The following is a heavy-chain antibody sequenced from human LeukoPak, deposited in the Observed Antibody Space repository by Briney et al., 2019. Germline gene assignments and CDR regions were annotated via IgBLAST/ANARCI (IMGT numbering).Heavy chain of an antibody. V-gene: IGHV3-21*01. CDR3: ARARDYYGSGSYYNHDY. D-gene: IGHD3-10*01. CDR1: GFTFSSYS. J-gene: IGHJ4*02. CDR2: IGSSSSYI. Sequence: GGSLRLSCAASGFTFSSYSMNWVRQAPGKGLEWVSSIGSSSSYIYYADSVKGRFTISRDNAKNSLYLQMNSLRAEDTAVYYCARARDYYGSGSYYNHDYWGQGTLVTVSS.